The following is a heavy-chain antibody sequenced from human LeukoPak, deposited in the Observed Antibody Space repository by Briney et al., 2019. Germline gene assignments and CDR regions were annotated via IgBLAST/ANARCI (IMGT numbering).Heavy chain of an antibody. Sequence: GGSLRLSCTVSGFTVSSNSMSWVRQAPGKGLEWVSFIYSDNTHYSDSVKGRFTISRDNSKNTLYLQMNSLRAEDTAVYYCATNDGYNYYFDYWGQGTLVTVSS. CDR3: ATNDGYNYYFDY. V-gene: IGHV3-53*01. CDR1: GFTVSSNS. CDR2: IYSDNT. J-gene: IGHJ4*02. D-gene: IGHD5-24*01.